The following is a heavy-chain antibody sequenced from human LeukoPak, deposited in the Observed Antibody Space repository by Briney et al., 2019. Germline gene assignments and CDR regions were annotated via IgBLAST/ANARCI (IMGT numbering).Heavy chain of an antibody. CDR1: GVTFSAYW. CDR2: IKQDGSEK. V-gene: IGHV3-7*01. Sequence: GGSLRLSCVASGVTFSAYWMSWVRQAPGKGLEWVANIKQDGSEKYYVDSVKGRFTISRDNAKNSLYLQMNSLRDEDTAVYYCARDLKGMDVWGQGTTVTVSS. CDR3: ARDLKGMDV. J-gene: IGHJ6*02.